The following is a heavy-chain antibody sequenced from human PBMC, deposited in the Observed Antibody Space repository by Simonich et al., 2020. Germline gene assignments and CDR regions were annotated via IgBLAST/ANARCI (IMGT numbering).Heavy chain of an antibody. D-gene: IGHD3-22*01. CDR2: ISGSGGSK. CDR1: GFTFSSYA. Sequence: GGGLVQPGGSLRLSCAASGFTFSSYAMSWVRQAPGKGLEWVSAISGSGGSKYYADSVKGRFTISRDNSKNTLYLQMNSLRAEDTAVYYCAKDLGERITMIVVVIDAFDIWGQGTMVTVSS. V-gene: IGHV3-23*01. J-gene: IGHJ3*02. CDR3: AKDLGERITMIVVVIDAFDI.